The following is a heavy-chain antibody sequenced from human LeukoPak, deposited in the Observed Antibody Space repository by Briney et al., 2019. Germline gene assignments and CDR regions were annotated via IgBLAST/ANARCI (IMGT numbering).Heavy chain of an antibody. J-gene: IGHJ4*02. CDR2: ISHSGST. CDR3: ATGIRRAYYFDS. CDR1: GESFTGHY. D-gene: IGHD1-14*01. Sequence: SSETLSLTCAVYGESFTGHYWSWIRQTPGKGLEWIGEISHSGSTNYNPSLKSRVTISVDTSKNQFSLKLSSVTAADAAVYYCATGIRRAYYFDSWGQGTRVTVSS. V-gene: IGHV4-34*01.